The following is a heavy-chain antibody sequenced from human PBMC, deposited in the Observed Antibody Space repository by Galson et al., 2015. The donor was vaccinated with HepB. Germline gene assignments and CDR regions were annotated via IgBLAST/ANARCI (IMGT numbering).Heavy chain of an antibody. CDR1: GFTFSSYA. J-gene: IGHJ4*02. Sequence: SLRLSCAASGFTFSSYAMHWVRQAPGKGLEWVAVISYDGRNKYYADSVKGRFTISRDDSKNTLYLQMNSLRAEDTAVYYCARDRGIVVIEDYFDYWGQGTLVTVSS. V-gene: IGHV3-30*04. D-gene: IGHD3-22*01. CDR3: ARDRGIVVIEDYFDY. CDR2: ISYDGRNK.